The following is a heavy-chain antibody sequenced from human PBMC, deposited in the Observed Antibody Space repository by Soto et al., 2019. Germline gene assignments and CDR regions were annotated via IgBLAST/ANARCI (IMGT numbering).Heavy chain of an antibody. CDR2: INSNGGST. CDR1: GFTVSSNY. D-gene: IGHD3-22*01. V-gene: IGHV3-64D*06. Sequence: GGSLRLSCAASGFTVSSNYMSWVRQAPGKGLEYVSTINSNGGSTYYADSVKARFTISRDNSKNTLYLQMSSLRTEDTALYYCVKSKNYYDSSGPFDYWGQGTLVTVSS. J-gene: IGHJ4*02. CDR3: VKSKNYYDSSGPFDY.